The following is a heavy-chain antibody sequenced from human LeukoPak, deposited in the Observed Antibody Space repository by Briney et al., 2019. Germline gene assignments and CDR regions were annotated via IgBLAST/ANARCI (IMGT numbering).Heavy chain of an antibody. CDR3: ASAYCSGGSCYSGFDY. CDR2: IYPGDSDT. J-gene: IGHJ4*02. CDR1: GYSFTSYW. V-gene: IGHV5-51*01. Sequence: GESLKISCKGSGYSFTSYWIGWVCQMPGKGLEWMGIIYPGDSDTRYSPSFQGQVTISADKSISTAYLQWSSLKASDTAMYYCASAYCSGGSCYSGFDYWGQGTLVTVSS. D-gene: IGHD2-15*01.